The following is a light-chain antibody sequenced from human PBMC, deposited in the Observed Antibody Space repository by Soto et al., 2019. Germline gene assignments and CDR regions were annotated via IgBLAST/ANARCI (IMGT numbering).Light chain of an antibody. CDR1: QSVSNN. CDR2: YAS. V-gene: IGKV3-15*01. CDR3: QQYNNWPPLT. Sequence: EIMMTQSPATLSVSPGERATLSCRASQSVSNNFAWYQQKPGQVPRLLIYYASTRATGIPARFSGSGSGTEFTLTISSLQSEDFALYYSQQYNNWPPLTFGQGTRLEIK. J-gene: IGKJ5*01.